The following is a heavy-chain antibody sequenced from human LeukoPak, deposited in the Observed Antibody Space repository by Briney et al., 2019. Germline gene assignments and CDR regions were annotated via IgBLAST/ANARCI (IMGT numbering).Heavy chain of an antibody. Sequence: SETLSLTGTVSGGSISSSSYYWGWIRQPPGKGLEWIGSIYYSGSTYYNPSLKSRVTISVDTSKNQFSLKLSSVTAADTAVYYCARASPLDYWGQGTLVTVSS. CDR1: GGSISSSSYY. V-gene: IGHV4-39*07. CDR2: IYYSGST. CDR3: ARASPLDY. J-gene: IGHJ4*02.